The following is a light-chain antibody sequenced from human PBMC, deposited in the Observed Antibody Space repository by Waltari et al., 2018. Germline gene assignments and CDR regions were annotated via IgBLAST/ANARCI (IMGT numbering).Light chain of an antibody. J-gene: IGKJ1*01. Sequence: DIQMTQSPSTLSVSVGDRVTITCRASGSVGNWLAWYQQQPGRAPRLLIYRASSLESGVPSRFSGSGSGTEFTLAISSLQPDDSAIYYCQHYNAYSGTFGQGTKVEIK. V-gene: IGKV1-5*03. CDR2: RAS. CDR3: QHYNAYSGT. CDR1: GSVGNW.